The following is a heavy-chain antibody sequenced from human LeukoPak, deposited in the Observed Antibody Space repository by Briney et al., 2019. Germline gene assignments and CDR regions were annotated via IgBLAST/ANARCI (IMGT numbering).Heavy chain of an antibody. D-gene: IGHD6-19*01. J-gene: IGHJ4*02. V-gene: IGHV3-33*06. CDR1: GVSFSSYG. CDR3: AKDSRGGWTGYFDS. Sequence: QPGRSLRLSCAASGVSFSSYGFHWVRQAPGKGLEWVAVIWHDGSAEFYVDSVKGRFNISRDDSKNTVYLQMNSLRAEDTGVYYCAKDSRGGWTGYFDSWGQGTLVTVSS. CDR2: IWHDGSAE.